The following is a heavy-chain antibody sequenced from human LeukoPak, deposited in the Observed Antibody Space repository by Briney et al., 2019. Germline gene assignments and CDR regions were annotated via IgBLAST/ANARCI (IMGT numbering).Heavy chain of an antibody. V-gene: IGHV3-30*02. CDR1: GFTFRNSG. CDR3: AKNPGASVSGFYMDV. J-gene: IGHJ6*03. Sequence: GGSLRLSCAASGFTFRNSGVHWVRPAPGKGREWVSFFWSDGNNRFYEDSVKDRFTISRDNSKNMLYLQMDTLRAEDTALYYCAKNPGASVSGFYMDVWGKGTTVIVSS. D-gene: IGHD2-8*02. CDR2: FWSDGNNR.